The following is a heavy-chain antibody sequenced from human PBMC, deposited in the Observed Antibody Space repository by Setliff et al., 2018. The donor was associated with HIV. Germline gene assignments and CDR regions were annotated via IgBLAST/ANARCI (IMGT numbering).Heavy chain of an antibody. D-gene: IGHD3-22*01. CDR1: GDIFTSYY. Sequence: ASVKVSCKASGDIFTSYYMHWVRQAPGPGPEWMGVINPSGGSTIYAQKFQGRVTMTRDTSTSTVYMQLSTLRSEDTAVYYCARERLGRSGFEYLQHWGQGTLVTVSS. CDR3: ARERLGRSGFEYLQH. J-gene: IGHJ1*01. V-gene: IGHV1-46*01. CDR2: INPSGGST.